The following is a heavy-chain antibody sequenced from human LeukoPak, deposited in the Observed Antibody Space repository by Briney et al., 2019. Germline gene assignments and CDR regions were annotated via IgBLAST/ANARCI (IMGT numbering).Heavy chain of an antibody. CDR3: AKSRGYSSSPAAFDI. D-gene: IGHD6-6*01. CDR1: GFTFSSYA. V-gene: IGHV3-23*01. Sequence: GGSLRLSCAASGFTFSSYAMSWVRQAPGKGLEWVSAISGSGGSTYYADSVKGRFTISRDNSKNTLYLQMNSLRAEDMALYYCAKSRGYSSSPAAFDIWGQGTMVTVSS. J-gene: IGHJ3*02. CDR2: ISGSGGST.